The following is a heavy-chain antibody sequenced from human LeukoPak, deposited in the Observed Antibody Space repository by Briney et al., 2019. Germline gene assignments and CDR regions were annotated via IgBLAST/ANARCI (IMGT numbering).Heavy chain of an antibody. CDR2: IYHSGST. Sequence: SQTLSLTCAVSGGSISSGGYSWSWIRQPPGKGLEWIGYIYHSGSTYYNPSLKSRVTISVDRSKNQFSLKLSSVTAADTAVYYCASGRRDGYNSWGQGTLVTVSS. D-gene: IGHD5-24*01. CDR3: ASGRRDGYNS. CDR1: GGSISSGGYS. V-gene: IGHV4-30-2*01. J-gene: IGHJ5*02.